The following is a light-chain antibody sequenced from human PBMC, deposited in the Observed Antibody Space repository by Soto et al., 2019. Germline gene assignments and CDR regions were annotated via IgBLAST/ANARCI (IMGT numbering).Light chain of an antibody. CDR3: QQCNNWPRT. CDR1: QSISSY. CDR2: GAS. J-gene: IGKJ1*01. V-gene: IGKV3-15*01. Sequence: EIVMTQSPVTLSLSPGERATLSCRASQSISSYLAWYQQTPGQAPRLLIYGASTRATGIPVRFSGSGSGTEFTLTISSLQSEDFAVYYCQQCNNWPRTFGQGTKVDIK.